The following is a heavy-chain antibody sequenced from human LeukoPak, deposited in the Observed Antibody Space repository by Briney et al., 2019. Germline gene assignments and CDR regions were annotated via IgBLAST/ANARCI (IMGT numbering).Heavy chain of an antibody. V-gene: IGHV4-30-2*01. CDR2: ISHSGST. Sequence: LRLSCAASGFTFSDYYMSWIRQAPGKGLEWIGHISHSGSTYYNPSLKSRVSISLDRSKNQFSLNLTSVSGADTAVYFCARGRPANMAFDIWGQGTMVPVSS. CDR1: GFTFSDYY. J-gene: IGHJ3*02. CDR3: ARGRPANMAFDI. D-gene: IGHD6-25*01.